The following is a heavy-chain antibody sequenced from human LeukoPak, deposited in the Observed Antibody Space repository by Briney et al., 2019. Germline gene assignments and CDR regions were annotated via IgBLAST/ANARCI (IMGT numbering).Heavy chain of an antibody. D-gene: IGHD1-1*01. Sequence: GGSLRLSCAASGFTFSTYAMSWVRQAPGEGLEWVSGIIGSGGGRYYADSVKGRFTISRDNSRNTLSLEMSSLRAEDTAIYFCAKDETTSGINYFHYWGQGILVTVSS. CDR2: IIGSGGGR. CDR3: AKDETTSGINYFHY. CDR1: GFTFSTYA. J-gene: IGHJ4*02. V-gene: IGHV3-23*01.